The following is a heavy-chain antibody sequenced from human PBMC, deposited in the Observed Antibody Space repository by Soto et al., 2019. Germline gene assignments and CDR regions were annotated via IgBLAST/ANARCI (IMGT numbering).Heavy chain of an antibody. V-gene: IGHV3-30*18. CDR2: ISYDGSNK. Sequence: QVQLVESGGGVVQPGKSLRLSCAGSGFTFSCYGMDWVRQAPGKGLEWVAVISYDGSNKYYADSVKGRFTISRDNSKNTLYLQMSSRRADDTAVYYCAKDRMGAGVRGYFDYWGQGTLVTVSS. CDR1: GFTFSCYG. D-gene: IGHD3-10*01. CDR3: AKDRMGAGVRGYFDY. J-gene: IGHJ4*02.